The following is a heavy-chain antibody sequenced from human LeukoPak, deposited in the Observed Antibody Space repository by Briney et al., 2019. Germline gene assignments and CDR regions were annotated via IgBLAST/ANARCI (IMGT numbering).Heavy chain of an antibody. Sequence: ASVKVSCKASGYTLTSYGISWVRQAPGQGLEWMGWISAYNGNTNYAQKLQGRVTMTTDTSTSTAYMELRSLRSDDTAVYYCAREVRGVIAANWFDPWGQGTLVTVSS. CDR1: GYTLTSYG. V-gene: IGHV1-18*01. CDR3: AREVRGVIAANWFDP. CDR2: ISAYNGNT. J-gene: IGHJ5*02. D-gene: IGHD3-10*01.